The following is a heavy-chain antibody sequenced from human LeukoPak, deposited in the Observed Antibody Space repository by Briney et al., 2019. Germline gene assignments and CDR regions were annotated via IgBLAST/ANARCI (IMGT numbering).Heavy chain of an antibody. V-gene: IGHV1-2*02. J-gene: IGHJ4*02. CDR1: GYTFSDFY. CDR2: IDPNSGGT. Sequence: ASVKVSCKASGYTFSDFYMHWVRQAPGQGLEWMGWIDPNSGGTSYAENFQGRVTMTRDTSISTAYMELSRLTSDDTAVYYCARGRVDFWSGLDYWGQGTLVTVSS. CDR3: ARGRVDFWSGLDY. D-gene: IGHD3-3*01.